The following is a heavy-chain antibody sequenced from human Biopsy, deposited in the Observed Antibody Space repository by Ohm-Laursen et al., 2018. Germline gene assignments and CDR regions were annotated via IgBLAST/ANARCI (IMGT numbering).Heavy chain of an antibody. V-gene: IGHV1-8*01. CDR2: MNPNSGNT. D-gene: IGHD3-10*01. CDR3: ARGRNPDWFEEDLSY. Sequence: VASVKVSCKTSGYTFTSYEINWVRQATGQGLEWMGWMNPNSGNTGYAQKFQGRVTMTRYTSISTAYMEVSSLRSEDTAVYYCARGRNPDWFEEDLSYWGQGTPVTVSS. CDR1: GYTFTSYE. J-gene: IGHJ4*02.